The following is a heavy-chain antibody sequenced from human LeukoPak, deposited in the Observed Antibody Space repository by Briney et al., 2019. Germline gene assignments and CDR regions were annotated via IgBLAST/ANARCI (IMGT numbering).Heavy chain of an antibody. CDR3: ARSGFGTTNIYSYFAY. D-gene: IGHD1-7*01. J-gene: IGHJ4*02. Sequence: SETLSLTCDVYGGSFSGYLWTWIRQSPGKGLEWIGTIYYSGNTYYNPSLKSRVTISADTSKNHFSLTLTSVAAADTAIYYCARSGFGTTNIYSYFAYWGQGTLVTVSS. CDR2: IYYSGNT. V-gene: IGHV4-34*01. CDR1: GGSFSGYL.